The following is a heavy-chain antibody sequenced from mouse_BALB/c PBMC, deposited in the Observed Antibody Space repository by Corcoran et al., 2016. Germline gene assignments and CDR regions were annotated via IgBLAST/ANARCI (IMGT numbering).Heavy chain of an antibody. J-gene: IGHJ1*01. D-gene: IGHD4-1*01. CDR2: IDPANGNT. Sequence: EVQLQQSGAELVKPGASVKLSCTASGFNIKDTYMHWVQQRPEQGLEWIGRIDPANGNTKYDPKFQGKATITADTYSNTAYLQLSSLTSEDTAVYYCANWDWYVDVWGAGTTFTVSS. CDR3: ANWDWYVDV. CDR1: GFNIKDTY. V-gene: IGHV14-3*02.